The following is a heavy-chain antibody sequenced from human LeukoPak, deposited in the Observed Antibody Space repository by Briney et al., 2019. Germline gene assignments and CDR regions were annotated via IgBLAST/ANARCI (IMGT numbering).Heavy chain of an antibody. CDR2: IYYSGST. V-gene: IGHV4-61*05. Sequence: PSEALSLTCTVSGGSISSSSYYWGWIRQPPGKGLEWIGYIYYSGSTNYNPSLKSRVTISVDTSKDQFSLKLSSVTAADTAVYYCARGGSGCDIWGQGTMVTVSS. D-gene: IGHD3-22*01. J-gene: IGHJ3*02. CDR3: ARGGSGCDI. CDR1: GGSISSSSYY.